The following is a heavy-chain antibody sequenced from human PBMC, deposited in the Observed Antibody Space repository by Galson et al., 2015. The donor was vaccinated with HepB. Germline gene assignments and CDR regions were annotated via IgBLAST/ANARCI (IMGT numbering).Heavy chain of an antibody. J-gene: IGHJ4*02. CDR1: GFTFSAYG. D-gene: IGHD3-10*01. Sequence: SLRLSGAGSGFTFSAYGMNWVRQGPGRGLEWVTYITTNRDSKDHADSVNGRFTVSRDNAKSSLYLQLDSLRHEDTAVYHCVKAPWPRGNYWGQGTLVIFSS. V-gene: IGHV3-48*02. CDR2: ITTNRDSK. CDR3: VKAPWPRGNY.